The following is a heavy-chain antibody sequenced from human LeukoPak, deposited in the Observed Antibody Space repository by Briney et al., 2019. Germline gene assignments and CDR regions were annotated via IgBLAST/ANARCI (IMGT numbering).Heavy chain of an antibody. CDR2: ISGSGGST. CDR1: GFTFSSYA. V-gene: IGHV3-23*01. D-gene: IGHD6-13*01. CDR3: AAVLTGSWYVPFDY. Sequence: GGSLRLSCAASGFTFSSYAMSWVRHAPGEGLEWVSAISGSGGSTYYADSVKGRFTISGDNSKNTLYLQMNSLRAEDTAIYYCAAVLTGSWYVPFDYWGQGTLVTVSS. J-gene: IGHJ4*02.